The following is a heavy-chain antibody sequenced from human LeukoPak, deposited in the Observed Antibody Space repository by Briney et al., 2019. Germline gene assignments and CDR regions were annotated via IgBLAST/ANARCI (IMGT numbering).Heavy chain of an antibody. Sequence: PGRSLRLSCAASGFTFSSYGMHWVRQAPGKGLEWVAVISYDGSNKYYADSVRGRFTISRDNSNNALYLQMGSLRPDDSAIYYCAKGDSRSSGGGFWGQGTLVTVSS. CDR1: GFTFSSYG. CDR2: ISYDGSNK. V-gene: IGHV3-30*18. D-gene: IGHD6-6*01. J-gene: IGHJ4*02. CDR3: AKGDSRSSGGGF.